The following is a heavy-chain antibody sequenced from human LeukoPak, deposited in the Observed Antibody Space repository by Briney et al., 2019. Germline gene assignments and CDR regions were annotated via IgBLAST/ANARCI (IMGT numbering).Heavy chain of an antibody. Sequence: ASVKVSCKASGYTFTGYYMHWVRQAPGQGLEWMGGIIPIFGTANYAQKFQGRVTITADKSTTTAYMELSSLRSEDTATYYCARGADWQLLEYYYYYMDVWGKGTSVTVSS. CDR2: IIPIFGTA. CDR1: GYTFTGYY. D-gene: IGHD4-23*01. J-gene: IGHJ6*03. V-gene: IGHV1-69*06. CDR3: ARGADWQLLEYYYYYMDV.